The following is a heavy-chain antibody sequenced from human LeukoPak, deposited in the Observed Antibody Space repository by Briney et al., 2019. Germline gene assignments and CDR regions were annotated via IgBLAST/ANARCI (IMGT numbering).Heavy chain of an antibody. Sequence: ASVKVSCKASGYIFTGYYIHWVRQAPGQGLEWMGWINPNSGGTNYAQKFQGRVTMTRDTSISTAYMELSRLRSDDTAVYYCASLGDSSGYYYPTHFDYWGQGTLVTVSS. V-gene: IGHV1-2*02. CDR2: INPNSGGT. J-gene: IGHJ4*02. CDR3: ASLGDSSGYYYPTHFDY. D-gene: IGHD3-22*01. CDR1: GYIFTGYY.